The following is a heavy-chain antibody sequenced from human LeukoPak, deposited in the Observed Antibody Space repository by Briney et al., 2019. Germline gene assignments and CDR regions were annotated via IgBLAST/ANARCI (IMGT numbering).Heavy chain of an antibody. J-gene: IGHJ3*02. Sequence: QTGGSLRLSCAASGFIFSNYALMWLRQSPGKGLEWVSAIRGSGGGTLYADSVKGRFTISRDNSKNTLYLQMNGLRAEDTAVYYCARDPNGDYIGAFDMWGRGTLVTVSS. CDR3: ARDPNGDYIGAFDM. V-gene: IGHV3-23*01. CDR1: GFIFSNYA. D-gene: IGHD4-17*01. CDR2: IRGSGGGT.